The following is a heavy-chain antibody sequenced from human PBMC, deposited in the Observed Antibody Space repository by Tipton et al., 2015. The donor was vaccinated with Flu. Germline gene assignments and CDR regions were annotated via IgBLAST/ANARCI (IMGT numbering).Heavy chain of an antibody. J-gene: IGHJ4*02. CDR3: AKDGLGRIAGKMVRGVIITALDS. V-gene: IGHV3-43*01. D-gene: IGHD3-10*01. CDR2: ISWDGGTT. Sequence: SLRLSCEASGFNFHDYGMHWVRQAPGKGLEWVAVISWDGGTTYYADSVKGRFTVSRENTKNSLYLQMNTVGPEDTALYYCAKDGLGRIAGKMVRGVIITALDSWGQGTLVTVSS. CDR1: GFNFHDYG.